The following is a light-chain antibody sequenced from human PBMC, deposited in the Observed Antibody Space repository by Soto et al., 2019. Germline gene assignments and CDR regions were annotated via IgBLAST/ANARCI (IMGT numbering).Light chain of an antibody. J-gene: IGLJ1*01. CDR1: SSDVGGYNY. CDR3: SSYAGSNNFV. V-gene: IGLV2-8*01. Sequence: QSALTQPPSASGFPGQSVTISCTGTSSDVGGYNYVSWYQQYSGTAPKLMIYEVSKRPSGVPDRFSGSKSGNTASLTVTGLQAEDEADYYCSSYAGSNNFVFGTGTKLTVL. CDR2: EVS.